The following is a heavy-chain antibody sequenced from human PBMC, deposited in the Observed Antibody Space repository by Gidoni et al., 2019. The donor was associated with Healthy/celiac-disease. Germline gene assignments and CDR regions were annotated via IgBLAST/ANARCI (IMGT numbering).Heavy chain of an antibody. J-gene: IGHJ6*02. Sequence: EVQLVESGGGLVQPGRSLRLSCAASGFTFDDYAMHWVRQAPGKGLEWVSGISWNSGSIGYADSVKGRFTISRDNAKNSLYLQMNSLRAEDTALYYCAKTKYAHCSSTSCYVSYGMDVWGQGTTVTVSS. CDR3: AKTKYAHCSSTSCYVSYGMDV. V-gene: IGHV3-9*01. D-gene: IGHD2-2*01. CDR1: GFTFDDYA. CDR2: ISWNSGSI.